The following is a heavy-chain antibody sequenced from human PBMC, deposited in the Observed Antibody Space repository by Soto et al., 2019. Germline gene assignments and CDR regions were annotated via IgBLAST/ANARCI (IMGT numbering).Heavy chain of an antibody. J-gene: IGHJ4*02. CDR1: GGSIANNNYF. V-gene: IGHV4-39*01. Sequence: SETLSLTCTVSGGSIANNNYFWGWVRQPPGKGLEWIGSAAYSGGTYKNPSLKSRVTVSVDTSKNQFSLKLTSVTAADTAVYYCAQVVVGATSHSDFDSWGQGTLVTVS. CDR2: AAYSGGT. CDR3: AQVVVGATSHSDFDS. D-gene: IGHD2-15*01.